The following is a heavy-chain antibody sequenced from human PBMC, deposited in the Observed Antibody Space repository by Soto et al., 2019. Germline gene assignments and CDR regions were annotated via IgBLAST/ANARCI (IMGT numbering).Heavy chain of an antibody. Sequence: SVKVSCKASGGTFSSYAISWVRQAPGQGLEWMGGIIPIFGTANYAQKFQGRVTITADKSTSTAYMELSSLRSEDTAVYYCASPLNYYDSSGYYIYWGQGTLVTVSS. D-gene: IGHD3-22*01. CDR2: IIPIFGTA. J-gene: IGHJ4*02. V-gene: IGHV1-69*06. CDR3: ASPLNYYDSSGYYIY. CDR1: GGTFSSYA.